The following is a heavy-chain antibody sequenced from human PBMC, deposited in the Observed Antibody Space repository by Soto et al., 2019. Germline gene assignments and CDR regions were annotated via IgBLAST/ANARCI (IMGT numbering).Heavy chain of an antibody. V-gene: IGHV4-39*01. CDR3: ARRYSSSRKPNGYYYGMDV. J-gene: IGHJ6*02. CDR2: IYYSGST. Sequence: SETLSLTCTVSGGSISSSSYYWGWIRQPPGKGLEWIGSIYYSGSTYYNPPLKSRVTISVDTSKNQFSLKLSSVTAADTAVYYCARRYSSSRKPNGYYYGMDVWGQGTTVTVSS. CDR1: GGSISSSSYY. D-gene: IGHD6-6*01.